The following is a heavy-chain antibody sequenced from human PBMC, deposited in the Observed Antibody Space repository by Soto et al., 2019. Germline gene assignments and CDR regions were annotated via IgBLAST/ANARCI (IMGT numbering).Heavy chain of an antibody. CDR2: INPNSGGT. V-gene: IGHV1-2*04. Sequence: ASVKVSCKASGYTFTGYYMHWVRQAPGQGLEWMGWINPNSGGTNYAQKFQGWVTMTRDTSISTAYMELSRLRSDDTAVYYCAITPRITIFGVVPRAFDYWGQGTLVTVSS. J-gene: IGHJ4*02. CDR3: AITPRITIFGVVPRAFDY. D-gene: IGHD3-3*01. CDR1: GYTFTGYY.